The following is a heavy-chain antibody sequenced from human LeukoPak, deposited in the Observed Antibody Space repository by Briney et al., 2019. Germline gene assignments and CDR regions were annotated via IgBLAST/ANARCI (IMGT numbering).Heavy chain of an antibody. CDR1: GYTFTSYA. CDR2: INTNTGNP. D-gene: IGHD3-3*01. CDR3: ARDGRDFWSGYLNLDY. Sequence: ASVKVSCKASGYTFTSYAMNWVRQAPGQGLEWMGWINTNTGNPTYAQGFTGRFVFSWDTSVSTAYLQIGSLKAEDTAVYYCARDGRDFWSGYLNLDYWGEGTLVPVS. V-gene: IGHV7-4-1*01. J-gene: IGHJ4*02.